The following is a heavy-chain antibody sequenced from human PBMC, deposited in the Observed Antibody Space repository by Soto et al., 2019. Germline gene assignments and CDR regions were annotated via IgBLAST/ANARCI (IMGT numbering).Heavy chain of an antibody. D-gene: IGHD3-22*01. Sequence: QVQLVQSGAEVKKPGASVKVSCKASGYTFTSYAMPWVRQAPGQRLEMMGWINAGNGNTKYSQKFQGRVTITRDTSASTAYMELSSLRSEDTAVYDCARRSCYYYVEYWGQGTLVTVPS. CDR2: INAGNGNT. CDR3: ARRSCYYYVEY. CDR1: GYTFTSYA. V-gene: IGHV1-3*01. J-gene: IGHJ4*02.